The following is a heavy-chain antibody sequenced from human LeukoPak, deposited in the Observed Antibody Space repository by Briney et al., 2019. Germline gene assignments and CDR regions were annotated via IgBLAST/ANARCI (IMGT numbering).Heavy chain of an antibody. D-gene: IGHD1-26*01. V-gene: IGHV4-39*07. CDR3: ARDSGSYGWVDY. J-gene: IGHJ4*02. Sequence: KSSETLSLTCTVSGGSISSSSYYWGWIRQPPGKGLEWIASIHYSGSAYYTPSLKSRVSISVDTSKNQFSLKLSSVTAADTAVYYCARDSGSYGWVDYWGQGTLVTVSS. CDR2: IHYSGSA. CDR1: GGSISSSSYY.